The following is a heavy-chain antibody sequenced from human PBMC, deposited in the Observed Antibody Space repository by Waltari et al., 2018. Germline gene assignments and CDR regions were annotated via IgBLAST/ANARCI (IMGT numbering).Heavy chain of an antibody. J-gene: IGHJ4*02. CDR2: IDASDNV. CDR1: GFAVNNYY. Sequence: EVQLMESGGRLIHPGGSLRLSCSASGFAVNNYYMTWVRQPPGKGLEWGSLIDASDNVYYTTSVKGRFAISRDNSKNTVHLQMDRLTDEDTALYFCARVNRLQGYSFGYFFDLWGQGTHVTVSS. V-gene: IGHV3-53*01. CDR3: ARVNRLQGYSFGYFFDL. D-gene: IGHD5-18*01.